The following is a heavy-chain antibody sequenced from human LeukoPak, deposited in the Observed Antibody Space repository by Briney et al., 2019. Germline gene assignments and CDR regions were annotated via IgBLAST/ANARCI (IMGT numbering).Heavy chain of an antibody. V-gene: IGHV4-59*08. D-gene: IGHD5-24*01. CDR2: IYYSGST. J-gene: IGHJ4*02. CDR3: ARGPNYPSPSPFDY. Sequence: SETLSLTCTVSGSSISSYYWSWIRQPPGKGLEWIGCIYYSGSTDYNPSLKSRVTISVDTSKNQFSLKLSCVTAADTAVYHCARGPNYPSPSPFDYWGQGTLVTVSS. CDR1: GSSISSYY.